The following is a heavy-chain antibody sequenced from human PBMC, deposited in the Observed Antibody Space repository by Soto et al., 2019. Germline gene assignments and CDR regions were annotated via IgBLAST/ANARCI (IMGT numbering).Heavy chain of an antibody. CDR1: GYSFTSYW. Sequence: GESLKLSCKGSGYSFTSYWIGWVRQMPGKGLEWMGIIYPGDSDTRYSPSFQGQVTISADKSISTAYLQWSSLKASDTAMYYCARHGNSRDGYNDNGRPYYYYGMDVWGQGTTVTVSS. V-gene: IGHV5-51*01. D-gene: IGHD1-26*01. CDR2: IYPGDSDT. J-gene: IGHJ6*02. CDR3: ARHGNSRDGYNDNGRPYYYYGMDV.